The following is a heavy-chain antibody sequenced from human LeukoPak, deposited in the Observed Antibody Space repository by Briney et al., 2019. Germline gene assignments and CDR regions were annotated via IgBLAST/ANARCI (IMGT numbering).Heavy chain of an antibody. CDR2: IYDSGST. Sequence: PSETLSLTCTVSGGSIKSSYYYWGWIRQPPGKGLEWIGSIYDSGSTYYNPSLKSRVTISVDTSKNQFSLKLNSVTAADTAVYYCARGARDYDFWSGYLVFDYWGQGTLVTVSS. CDR1: GGSIKSSYYY. J-gene: IGHJ4*02. CDR3: ARGARDYDFWSGYLVFDY. D-gene: IGHD3-3*01. V-gene: IGHV4-39*01.